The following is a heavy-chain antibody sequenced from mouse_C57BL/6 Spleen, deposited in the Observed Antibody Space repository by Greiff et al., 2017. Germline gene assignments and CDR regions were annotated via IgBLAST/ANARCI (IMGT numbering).Heavy chain of an antibody. D-gene: IGHD2-4*01. CDR2: ISDGGSYT. CDR1: GFTFSSYA. CDR3: ARDDYDGGAMDY. Sequence: EVKLVESGGGLVKPGGSLKLSCAASGFTFSSYAMSWVRQTPEKRLEWVATISDGGSYTYYPDNGKGRFTISRDNAKNNLYLQMSHLKSEDTAMYYCARDDYDGGAMDYWGQGTSVTVSS. V-gene: IGHV5-4*03. J-gene: IGHJ4*01.